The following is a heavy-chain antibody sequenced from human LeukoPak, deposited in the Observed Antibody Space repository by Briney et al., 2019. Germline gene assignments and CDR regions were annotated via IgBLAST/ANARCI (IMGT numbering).Heavy chain of an antibody. CDR3: ARDRGSGSYHLDAFDI. CDR2: FYNSGST. D-gene: IGHD3-10*01. CDR1: GGSISNYY. V-gene: IGHV4-4*07. J-gene: IGHJ3*02. Sequence: PSETLSLTCTVSGGSISNYYWSWIRQPAGKGLEWIGRFYNSGSTNYNPSLKSRVTMSVDTSKNQFSLKLSSVTAADTAVYYCARDRGSGSYHLDAFDIWGQGTMVTVSS.